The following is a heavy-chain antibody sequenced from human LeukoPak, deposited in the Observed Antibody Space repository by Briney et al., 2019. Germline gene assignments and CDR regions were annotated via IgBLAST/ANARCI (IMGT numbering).Heavy chain of an antibody. D-gene: IGHD3-22*01. CDR3: ARARNNYDSSGYSALDY. J-gene: IGHJ4*02. Sequence: GGSLRLSCAASGFTFSSYGMHWVRQAPGEGLEGVAVIWYDGSNIDYADSVKGRFTISRDNSKNTLYLQMNSLRAEDTAVYYCARARNNYDSSGYSALDYWGQGTLATVSS. CDR2: IWYDGSNI. CDR1: GFTFSSYG. V-gene: IGHV3-33*01.